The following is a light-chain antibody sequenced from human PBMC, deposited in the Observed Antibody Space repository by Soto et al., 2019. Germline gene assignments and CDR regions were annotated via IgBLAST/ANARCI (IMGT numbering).Light chain of an antibody. CDR2: EFN. Sequence: QSVLTQPASGYGSPGVSIIIACTGSRSVIGAYDSVSWYQHHPGRASKVIIFEFNDRASGVSHRFSGSKSCNPASLTISCRQAEDEADYYCCSDTGNTSPWVVGEGTELTAL. V-gene: IGLV2-14*01. CDR1: RSVIGAYDS. J-gene: IGLJ3*02. CDR3: CSDTGNTSPWV.